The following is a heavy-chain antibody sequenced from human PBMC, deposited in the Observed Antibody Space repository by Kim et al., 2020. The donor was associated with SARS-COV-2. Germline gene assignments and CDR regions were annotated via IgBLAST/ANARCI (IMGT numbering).Heavy chain of an antibody. CDR1: GGSISSSSYY. CDR3: ARQGKGMATIGYDAFDI. J-gene: IGHJ3*02. V-gene: IGHV4-39*01. D-gene: IGHD5-12*01. Sequence: SETLSLTCTVSGGSISSSSYYWGWIRQPPGKGLEWIGSIYYSGSTYYNPSLKSRVTISVDTSKNQFSLKLSSVTAADTAVYYCARQGKGMATIGYDAFDIWGQGTMVTVSS. CDR2: IYYSGST.